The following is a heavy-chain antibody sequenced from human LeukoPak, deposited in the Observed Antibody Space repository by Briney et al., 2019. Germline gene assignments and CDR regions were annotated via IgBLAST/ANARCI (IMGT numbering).Heavy chain of an antibody. J-gene: IGHJ5*02. V-gene: IGHV3-23*01. Sequence: GGSLRLSCAASGFSFNNYAMSWVRQAPGKGLEWVSAISGSGGSTYYADSVKGRFTISRDNSKNTLYLQMNSLRAEDTAVYYCATRDGTTGWFDPWGQGTLVTVSS. CDR2: ISGSGGST. CDR1: GFSFNNYA. D-gene: IGHD4-11*01. CDR3: ATRDGTTGWFDP.